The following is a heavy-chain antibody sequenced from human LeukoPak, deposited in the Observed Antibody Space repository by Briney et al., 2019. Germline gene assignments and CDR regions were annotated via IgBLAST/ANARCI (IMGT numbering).Heavy chain of an antibody. Sequence: PGGSLRLSCAASGFTFSSYSMNWVRQAPGKGLEWVSSISSSSSYIYYADSVKGRFTISRDNAKNSLYLQMNSLRAEDTAVYYCARDGAAARPEYYYYYGMDVWGQGTTVTVSS. J-gene: IGHJ6*02. CDR2: ISSSSSYI. CDR1: GFTFSSYS. D-gene: IGHD6-13*01. V-gene: IGHV3-21*01. CDR3: ARDGAAARPEYYYYYGMDV.